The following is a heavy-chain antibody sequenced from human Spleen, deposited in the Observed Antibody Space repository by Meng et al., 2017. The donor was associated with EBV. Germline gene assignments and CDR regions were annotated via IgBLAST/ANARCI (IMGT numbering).Heavy chain of an antibody. Sequence: QVQLVQSGAEVKEXXXXXKXXGXXSGGTFSSHAINWVRQAPGQGLEWMGGIIPLYGTANYAQKFQGRVMITADESTNTAYMELYSLTSEDTAVYYCARETPGPFCGGDCYLDFWGQGTLVTVSS. CDR3: ARETPGPFCGGDCYLDF. V-gene: IGHV1-69*01. CDR1: GGTFSSHA. D-gene: IGHD2-21*01. CDR2: IIPLYGTA. J-gene: IGHJ4*02.